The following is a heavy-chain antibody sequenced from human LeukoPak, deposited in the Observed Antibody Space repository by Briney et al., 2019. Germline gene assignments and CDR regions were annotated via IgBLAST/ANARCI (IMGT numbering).Heavy chain of an antibody. CDR3: ARVSGGRHAYDY. D-gene: IGHD1-26*01. V-gene: IGHV3-23*01. Sequence: PGGSLRLSCAASGFTFSSYAMSWVRQAPGKGLEWVSGLGGSGGDTYYADSVKGRFTISRDNSKNTLYLQMNSLRAEDTAVYYCARVSGGRHAYDYWGQGTLVTVSS. CDR2: LGGSGGDT. CDR1: GFTFSSYA. J-gene: IGHJ4*02.